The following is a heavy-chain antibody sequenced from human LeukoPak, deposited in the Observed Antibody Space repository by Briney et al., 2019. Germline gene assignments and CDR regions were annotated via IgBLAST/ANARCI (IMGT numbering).Heavy chain of an antibody. J-gene: IGHJ4*02. Sequence: GRSLRLSCAASGFTFDDYAMHWVRQAPGKGLERVSGISWNSGSIGYADSVKGRFTISRDNAKNSLYLQMNSLRAEDMALYYCAKDFGAAGKNFDYWGQGTLVTVSS. CDR3: AKDFGAAGKNFDY. D-gene: IGHD6-13*01. CDR1: GFTFDDYA. CDR2: ISWNSGSI. V-gene: IGHV3-9*03.